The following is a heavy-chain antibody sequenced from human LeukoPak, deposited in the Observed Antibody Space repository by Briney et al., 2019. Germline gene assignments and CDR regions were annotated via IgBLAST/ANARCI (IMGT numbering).Heavy chain of an antibody. V-gene: IGHV3-33*01. Sequence: PGRSLRLSCAASGFTFSSYGMHWVRQAPGKGLEWVAVIWYDGSNKYYADSVKGRFTISRDNSKNTLYLQMNSLRAEDTALYYCARRWDDAFDIWGQGTMVTVSS. CDR2: IWYDGSNK. J-gene: IGHJ3*02. CDR1: GFTFSSYG. D-gene: IGHD1-26*01. CDR3: ARRWDDAFDI.